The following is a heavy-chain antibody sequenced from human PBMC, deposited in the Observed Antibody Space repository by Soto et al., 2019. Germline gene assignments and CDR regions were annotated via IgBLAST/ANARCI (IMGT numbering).Heavy chain of an antibody. CDR2: ISSSSTI. CDR1: GFTFSSYS. V-gene: IGHV3-48*01. D-gene: IGHD3-9*01. J-gene: IGHJ4*02. CDR3: GRDGYYDILTGYYGH. Sequence: GGSLRLSCAASGFTFSSYSMNWVRQAPGKGLEWVSYISSSSTIYYADSVKGRFTISRDNAKNSLYLQMNSLRAEDTAVYYCGRDGYYDILTGYYGHWGQGTLVTVSS.